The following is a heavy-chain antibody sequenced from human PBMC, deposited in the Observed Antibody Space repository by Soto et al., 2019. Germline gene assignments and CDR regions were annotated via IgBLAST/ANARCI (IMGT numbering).Heavy chain of an antibody. CDR3: AKDEVPPGYDFWSGYKPVYYYYYGMDV. J-gene: IGHJ6*02. V-gene: IGHV3-30*18. CDR1: GFTFSSYG. Sequence: GGSLRLSCAASGFTFSSYGMHWVRQAPGKGLEWVAVISYDGSNKYYADSVKGRFTTSRDNSKNTLYLQMNSLRAEDTAVYYCAKDEVPPGYDFWSGYKPVYYYYYGMDVWGQGTTVTVSS. CDR2: ISYDGSNK. D-gene: IGHD3-3*01.